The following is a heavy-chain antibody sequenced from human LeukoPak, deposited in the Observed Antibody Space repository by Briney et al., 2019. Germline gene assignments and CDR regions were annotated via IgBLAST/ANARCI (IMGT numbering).Heavy chain of an antibody. Sequence: GGSLRLSCAASGFTFSSYSMNWVRQAPGKGLEWVSSISSSSSYIYYADSVKGRFTISRDNAKNSLYLQMNSLGAEDTAVYYCAREDVVVAAMLYYYYGMDVWGQGTTVTVSS. CDR3: AREDVVVAAMLYYYYGMDV. CDR2: ISSSSSYI. CDR1: GFTFSSYS. J-gene: IGHJ6*02. D-gene: IGHD2-15*01. V-gene: IGHV3-21*01.